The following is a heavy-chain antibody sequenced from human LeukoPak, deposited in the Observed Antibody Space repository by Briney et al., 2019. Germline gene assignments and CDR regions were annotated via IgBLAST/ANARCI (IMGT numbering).Heavy chain of an antibody. Sequence: GGSLRLSCAASGFTFSSYAMSSVRQALGKGVNWVSAISSSGGSTYYADSVKGRFTISRDNSKNTLYLQMNSLRAEDTAVYYCAEDKGQLAHYFDYWGQGTLVTASS. CDR2: ISSSGGST. CDR1: GFTFSSYA. CDR3: AEDKGQLAHYFDY. J-gene: IGHJ4*02. D-gene: IGHD6-6*01. V-gene: IGHV3-23*01.